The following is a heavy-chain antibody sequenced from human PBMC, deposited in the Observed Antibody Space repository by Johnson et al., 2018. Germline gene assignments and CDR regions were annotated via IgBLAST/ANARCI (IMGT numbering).Heavy chain of an antibody. CDR3: GRVRYSYGYDYYYGMDV. Sequence: QVQLVESGPGLVKPSETLSLTCTVSGGSISSYYWSWIRQPPGKGLEGMGYIYYSGRTNYNPSLQSLVTISVDTSKNHFSLKLSSVTAADTAVYYCGRVRYSYGYDYYYGMDVWGQGTTVTVSS. CDR1: GGSISSYY. V-gene: IGHV4-59*01. J-gene: IGHJ6*02. D-gene: IGHD5-18*01. CDR2: IYYSGRT.